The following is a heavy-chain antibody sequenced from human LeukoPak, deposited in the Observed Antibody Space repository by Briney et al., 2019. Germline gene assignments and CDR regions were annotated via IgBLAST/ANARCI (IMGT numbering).Heavy chain of an antibody. D-gene: IGHD3-10*01. J-gene: IGHJ6*03. CDR2: MNPNSGNT. CDR3: ARADGSGSTPQDYYYMDV. Sequence: ASVKVSCKASGYTFTSYDINWVRQATGQGLEWMGWMNPNSGNTGYAQKFQGRVTMTRNTSISTAYMELSSLRSEDTAVYYCARADGSGSTPQDYYYMDVWGKGTTVTISS. CDR1: GYTFTSYD. V-gene: IGHV1-8*01.